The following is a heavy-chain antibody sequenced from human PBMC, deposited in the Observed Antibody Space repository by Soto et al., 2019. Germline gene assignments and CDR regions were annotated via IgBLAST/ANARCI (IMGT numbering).Heavy chain of an antibody. CDR2: INPSGGST. V-gene: IGHV1-46*01. J-gene: IGHJ4*02. CDR1: GYTFTSYY. Sequence: GASVKVSCKASGYTFTSYYMHWVRQAPGQGLEWMGIINPSGGSTSYAQKFQGRVTMTRDTSTSTAYMELSSLRSEDTAVYYCARAKGGYSYGRHFDYWGQGTLVTVSS. D-gene: IGHD5-18*01. CDR3: ARAKGGYSYGRHFDY.